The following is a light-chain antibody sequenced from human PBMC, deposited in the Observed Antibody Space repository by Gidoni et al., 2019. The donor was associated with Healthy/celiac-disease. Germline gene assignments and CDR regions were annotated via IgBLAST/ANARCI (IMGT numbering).Light chain of an antibody. CDR2: DAS. Sequence: EIVLTQSPATLSLSPGERATLSCRASQSVSSYIAWYPQKPGQAPRLLIYDASNRATGIPARFSGSGSGTDFTLTISSLEPEDFAVYYCQQRSNWPPLTFGGGTKVEIK. J-gene: IGKJ4*01. V-gene: IGKV3-11*01. CDR1: QSVSSY. CDR3: QQRSNWPPLT.